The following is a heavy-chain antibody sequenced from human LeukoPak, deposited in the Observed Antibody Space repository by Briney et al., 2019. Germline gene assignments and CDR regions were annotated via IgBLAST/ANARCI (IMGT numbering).Heavy chain of an antibody. CDR3: ARSVNIAAMYYFDY. CDR2: IIPIFGTA. D-gene: IGHD6-13*01. Sequence: VASVKVSCKASGGTFSSYAISWVRQAPGQGLEWMGGIIPIFGTANYAQKFQGRVTITADESTSTAYMELSSLRSEDTAVYYCARSVNIAAMYYFDYWGQGTLVTVSS. CDR1: GGTFSSYA. J-gene: IGHJ4*02. V-gene: IGHV1-69*13.